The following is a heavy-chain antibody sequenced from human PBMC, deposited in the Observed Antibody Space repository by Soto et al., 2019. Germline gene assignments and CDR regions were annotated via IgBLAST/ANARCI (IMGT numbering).Heavy chain of an antibody. CDR2: IIPIFGTA. CDR3: ARQLGYCISTSCYFYYYYGMDV. Sequence: SVKVSCKASGGTFSSYAISWVRQAPGQGLEWMGGIIPIFGTANYAQKFQGRVTITADESTSTAYMELSSLRSEDTAVYYCARQLGYCISTSCYFYYYYGMDVWGQGTTVTVSS. CDR1: GGTFSSYA. J-gene: IGHJ6*02. V-gene: IGHV1-69*13. D-gene: IGHD2-2*01.